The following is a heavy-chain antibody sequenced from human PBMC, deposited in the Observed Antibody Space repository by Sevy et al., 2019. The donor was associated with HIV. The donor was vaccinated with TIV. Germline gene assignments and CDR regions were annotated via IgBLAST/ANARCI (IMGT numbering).Heavy chain of an antibody. Sequence: GGSLRLSCVASGFSFSSYGMHWVRQAPGKGLEWVALISYHGTNKYYGDSVRGRFTVSRDNSRNTLYLQMDSLRAEDTAVYYCAKISEEYRRTWYPPDYWGQGTLVTVSS. CDR1: GFSFSSYG. CDR2: ISYHGTNK. J-gene: IGHJ4*02. CDR3: AKISEEYRRTWYPPDY. D-gene: IGHD1-1*01. V-gene: IGHV3-30*18.